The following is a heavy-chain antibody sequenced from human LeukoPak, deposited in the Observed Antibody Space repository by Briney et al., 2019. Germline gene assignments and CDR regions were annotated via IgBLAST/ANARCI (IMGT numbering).Heavy chain of an antibody. CDR2: ISYDESYK. CDR1: GFSLSSYG. J-gene: IGHJ6*04. V-gene: IGHV3-30*18. CDR3: AKDGLTGVNYYYGMDV. Sequence: GGSLRLSCAASGFSLSSYGIQWVRQAPGRGLEWVAVISYDESYKYYADSVKGRFTISRDNSKNTLYLQMNSLRAEDTAVYYCAKDGLTGVNYYYGMDVWGKGTTVTVSS. D-gene: IGHD7-27*01.